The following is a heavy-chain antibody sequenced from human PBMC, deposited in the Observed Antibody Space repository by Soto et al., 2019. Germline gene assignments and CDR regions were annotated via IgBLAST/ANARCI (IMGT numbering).Heavy chain of an antibody. D-gene: IGHD3-22*01. CDR3: ATGTQDSSGYYYGFVDY. CDR2: ISAYNGNT. CDR1: GYTFTSYG. Sequence: ASVKVSCKASGYTFTSYGISWVRQAPGQGLEWMGWISAYNGNTNYAQKLQGRVTMTTDTSTSTAYMELRSLRSDDTAVYYCATGTQDSSGYYYGFVDYWGQGTLVTVSS. V-gene: IGHV1-18*01. J-gene: IGHJ4*02.